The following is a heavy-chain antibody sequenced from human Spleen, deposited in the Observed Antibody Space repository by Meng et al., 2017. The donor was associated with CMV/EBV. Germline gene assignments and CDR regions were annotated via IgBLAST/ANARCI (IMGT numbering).Heavy chain of an antibody. J-gene: IGHJ5*02. D-gene: IGHD1-7*01. CDR2: IYYSGST. Sequence: GSLRLSCTVSGGSISSSSYYWGWIRQPPGKGLEWIGSIYYSGSTYYNPSLKSRVTISVDTSKNQFSLKLSSVTAADTAVYYCARGHGNMNYPMYWFDPWGQGTLVTVSS. CDR3: ARGHGNMNYPMYWFDP. CDR1: GGSISSSSYY. V-gene: IGHV4-39*07.